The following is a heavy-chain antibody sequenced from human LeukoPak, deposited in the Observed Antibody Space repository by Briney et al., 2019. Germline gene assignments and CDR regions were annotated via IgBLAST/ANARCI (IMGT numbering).Heavy chain of an antibody. CDR2: ISAYNGNT. CDR1: GYTFSSYG. CDR3: ARDRSIAAAGINFDY. Sequence: ASVKVSCKASGYTFSSYGISWVRQAPGQGLEWMGWISAYNGNTNYAQKLQGRDTMTTDTSTSTAYMELRGLRSDDTAVYYCARDRSIAAAGINFDYWGQGTLVTVSS. V-gene: IGHV1-18*01. J-gene: IGHJ4*02. D-gene: IGHD6-13*01.